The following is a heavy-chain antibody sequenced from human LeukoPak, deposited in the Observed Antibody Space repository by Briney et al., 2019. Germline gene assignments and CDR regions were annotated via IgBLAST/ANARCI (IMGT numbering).Heavy chain of an antibody. D-gene: IGHD3-22*01. CDR1: GYTFTSYG. J-gene: IGHJ5*02. CDR3: AREGASSGYSLSWFDP. V-gene: IGHV1-18*01. Sequence: ALVKVSCKASGYTFTSYGISWVRQAPGQGLEWMGWISAYNGNTNYAQKLQGRVTMTTDTSTSTAYMELRSLRSDDTAVCYCAREGASSGYSLSWFDPWGQGTLVTVSS. CDR2: ISAYNGNT.